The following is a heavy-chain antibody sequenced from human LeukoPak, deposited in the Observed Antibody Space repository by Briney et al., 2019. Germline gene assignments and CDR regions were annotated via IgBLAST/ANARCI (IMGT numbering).Heavy chain of an antibody. CDR3: AIMHGYYDGSGYWVQ. CDR2: LSGSGGST. CDR1: GITLSNYG. Sequence: GGSLRLSCAVSGITLSNYGMSWVRQAPGRGLEWVAGLSGSGGSTTYADSVKGRFTISRDNPRNTLYMQMNSLRDEDTALYYCAIMHGYYDGSGYWVQWGQGTLVTVSS. J-gene: IGHJ4*02. V-gene: IGHV3-23*01. D-gene: IGHD3-22*01.